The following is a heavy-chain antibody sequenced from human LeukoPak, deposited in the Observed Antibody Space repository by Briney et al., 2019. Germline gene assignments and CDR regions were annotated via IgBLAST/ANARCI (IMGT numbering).Heavy chain of an antibody. CDR3: ARGGGAYCGGDCYRNFDY. D-gene: IGHD2-21*02. V-gene: IGHV3-66*02. J-gene: IGHJ4*02. CDR2: IYSGGST. CDR1: GLTVSSDY. Sequence: GGSLRLSCAASGLTVSSDYMSWVRQAPGKGLEWVSVIYSGGSTYYADSVRGRFTISRDNSKNTLSLQMNSLRPEDTAVYYCARGGGAYCGGDCYRNFDYWGQGTLVTVSS.